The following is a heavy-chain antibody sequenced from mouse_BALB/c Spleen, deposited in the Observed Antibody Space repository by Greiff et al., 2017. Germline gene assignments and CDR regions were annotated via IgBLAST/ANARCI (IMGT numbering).Heavy chain of an antibody. V-gene: IGHV5-17*02. CDR2: ISSGSSTI. J-gene: IGHJ4*01. CDR3: ALITTVPLMDY. D-gene: IGHD1-1*01. Sequence: DVMLVESGGGLVQPGGSRKLSCAASGFTFSSFGMHWVRQAPEKGLEWVAYISSGSSTIYYADTVKGRFTISRDNPKNTLFLQMTSLRSEDTAMYYCALITTVPLMDYWGQGTSVTVSS. CDR1: GFTFSSFG.